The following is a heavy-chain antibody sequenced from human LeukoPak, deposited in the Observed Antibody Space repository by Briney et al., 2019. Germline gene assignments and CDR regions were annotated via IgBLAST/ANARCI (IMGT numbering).Heavy chain of an antibody. D-gene: IGHD1-14*01. J-gene: IGHJ4*02. CDR3: ARGVEPLAANTLAY. CDR1: GFIFSSYA. V-gene: IGHV3-53*01. CDR2: LYSDGKT. Sequence: GGSLRLSCAASGFIFSSYAMSWVRQAPGKGLEWVSVLYSDGKTKYADSVQGRFTISRDNSKNTLYLEMNSLSPDDTAVYYCARGVEPLAANTLAYWGQGTLVTVSS.